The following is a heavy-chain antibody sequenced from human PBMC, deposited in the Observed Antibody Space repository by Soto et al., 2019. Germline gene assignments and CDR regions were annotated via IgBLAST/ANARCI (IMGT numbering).Heavy chain of an antibody. CDR1: GVSISGGGCY. CDR2: IDYSGST. CDR3: ARVAYCGGECYRDKDYNFAY. V-gene: IGHV4-31*03. Sequence: QVRLQESGPGLVQPSQPLSLTCTVSGVSISGGGCYWSWIRQHPGKGLEWIGYIDYSGSTYYNPSLQRRATITVDTSKNQVALRRSSVTAAATDVYYCARVAYCGGECYRDKDYNFAYWGQGPLVTVSS. J-gene: IGHJ4*02. D-gene: IGHD2-21*01.